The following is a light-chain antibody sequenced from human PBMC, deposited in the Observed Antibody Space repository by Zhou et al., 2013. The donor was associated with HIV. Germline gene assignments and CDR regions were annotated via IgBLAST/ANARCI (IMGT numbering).Light chain of an antibody. Sequence: DIVMTQSPLSLPVIPGEPASISCRSSQSLSVGNGLNYLDWYLQKPGQSPQLLIYLGSERASGVPDRFSGSGSGTDFTLKISRVEAEDVGVYYCMQALQTPWAFGQGTKGGN. CDR2: LGS. J-gene: IGKJ1*01. V-gene: IGKV2-28*01. CDR3: MQALQTPWA. CDR1: QSLSVGNGLNY.